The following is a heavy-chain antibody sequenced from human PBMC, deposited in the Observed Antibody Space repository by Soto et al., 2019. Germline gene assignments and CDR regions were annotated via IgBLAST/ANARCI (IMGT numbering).Heavy chain of an antibody. Sequence: QVRLVQSGAEVKKPGASVKVSCKASGYTFNSYAMHWVRQAPGQRLEWMGWINAGNGNTKYSQKFQGRVTITRDTSASTAYMELSSLRSEDTAVYYCARDSSGWYSYFDYWGQGTLVTVSS. J-gene: IGHJ4*02. V-gene: IGHV1-3*01. CDR2: INAGNGNT. CDR3: ARDSSGWYSYFDY. D-gene: IGHD6-19*01. CDR1: GYTFNSYA.